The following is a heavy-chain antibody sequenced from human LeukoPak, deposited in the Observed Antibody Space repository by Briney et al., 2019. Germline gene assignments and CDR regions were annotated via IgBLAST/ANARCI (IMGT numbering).Heavy chain of an antibody. CDR2: ISSSSIYI. CDR3: AREGGEDGYNFWFDP. D-gene: IGHD5-24*01. Sequence: GGSLRLSCAASGFTFSSYSMNWVRQAPGKGLEWVSSISSSSIYIYYADSVTGRFTISRDNAKNSLYLQMNSLRAEDTAVYYCAREGGEDGYNFWFDPWGQGTLVTVSS. J-gene: IGHJ5*02. V-gene: IGHV3-21*01. CDR1: GFTFSSYS.